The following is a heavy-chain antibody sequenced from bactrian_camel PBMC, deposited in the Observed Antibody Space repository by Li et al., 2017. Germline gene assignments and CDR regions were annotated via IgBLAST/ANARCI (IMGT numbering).Heavy chain of an antibody. CDR3: ATGEPGVVFGTGALFGC. J-gene: IGHJ6*01. V-gene: IGHV3S31*01. Sequence: VQLVESGGGLVQPGGSLRLSCAASGFTFSSYAMSWVRQAPGKGPEWVSTISSGGTNTFYAKSVKGRFTISRDVAKSTVYLQMNSLKSECTALYYCATGEPGVVFGTGALFGCWGQGTQVTVS. CDR2: ISSGGTNT. D-gene: IGHD7*01. CDR1: GFTFSSYA.